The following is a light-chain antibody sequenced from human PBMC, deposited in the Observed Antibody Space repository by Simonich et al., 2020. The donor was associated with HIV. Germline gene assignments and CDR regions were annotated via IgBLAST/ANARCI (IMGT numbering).Light chain of an antibody. CDR1: RSVLNRSNTKNY. J-gene: IGKJ1*01. CDR3: QQYYSTPPT. Sequence: DIVMTQSPDSLAVSLGERATVNCRSSRSVLNRSNTKNYLAWYQQKPGQPPKMLIYWASTRESGVPDRFSASGSGTDFTLTISSLQAEDVAIYYCQQYYSTPPTFGQGTKVEIK. CDR2: WAS. V-gene: IGKV4-1*01.